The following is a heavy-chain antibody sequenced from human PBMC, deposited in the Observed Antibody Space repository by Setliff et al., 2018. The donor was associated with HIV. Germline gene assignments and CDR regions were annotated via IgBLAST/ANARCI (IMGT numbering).Heavy chain of an antibody. CDR1: NYSISSDYY. CDR2: ISHSGSI. V-gene: IGHV4-38-2*01. J-gene: IGHJ4*02. Sequence: PSETLSLTCAVSNYSISSDYYWGWIRQPPGKGLEWIGSISHSGSIYYNPSPSLKSRVTISVDTSKNQFSLKLTSVTAVDTAVYYCARADGDYSVGYWGQGTLVTVSS. CDR3: ARADGDYSVGY. D-gene: IGHD4-17*01.